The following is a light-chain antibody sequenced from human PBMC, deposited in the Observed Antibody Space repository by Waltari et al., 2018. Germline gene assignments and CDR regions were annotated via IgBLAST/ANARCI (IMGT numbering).Light chain of an antibody. Sequence: QSVLTQPPSVSAAPGQKVTISCSGGNSNIGNNYVSWYQQFPGTAPKLLISEVNKRPSGIPDRFSGSKSGTSATLGITGLQTGDEADYYCGTWDSSLYAVVFGGGTKLTAL. CDR3: GTWDSSLYAVV. V-gene: IGLV1-51*01. CDR1: NSNIGNNY. J-gene: IGLJ2*01. CDR2: EVN.